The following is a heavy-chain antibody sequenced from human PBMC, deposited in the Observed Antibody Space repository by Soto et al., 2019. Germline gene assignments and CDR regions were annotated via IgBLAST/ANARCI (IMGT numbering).Heavy chain of an antibody. Sequence: SETLSLTCSVSGGPVSGYHCYWIRKCPAQGLEWIAEIKHTGSFNYNPSLLSRVTMSVDTSKNQFSLNLSSVTAADTAVYYCARGDVGDLSFYSYGLDVWGQGTTVTVSS. CDR1: GGPVSGYH. J-gene: IGHJ6*02. V-gene: IGHV4-34*01. CDR3: ARGDVGDLSFYSYGLDV. D-gene: IGHD3-10*01. CDR2: IKHTGSF.